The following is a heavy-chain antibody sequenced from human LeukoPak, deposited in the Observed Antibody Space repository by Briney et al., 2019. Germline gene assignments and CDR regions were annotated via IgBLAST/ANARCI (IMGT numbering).Heavy chain of an antibody. CDR3: ATIFGGNSHRLDY. V-gene: IGHV3-15*01. Sequence: GGSLRLSCAVSGFTFRDAWMSWVRQAPGEGLEWIGRIKTKTDGGTTDYAAPVKGRFTISRDDSKNTLFLHMNSLKAEDTAVYYCATIFGGNSHRLDYWGQGTLVTVSS. D-gene: IGHD4-23*01. CDR2: IKTKTDGGTT. J-gene: IGHJ4*02. CDR1: GFTFRDAW.